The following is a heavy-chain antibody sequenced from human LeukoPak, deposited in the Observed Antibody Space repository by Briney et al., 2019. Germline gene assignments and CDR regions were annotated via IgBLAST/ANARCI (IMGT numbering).Heavy chain of an antibody. CDR2: IYHSGSA. CDR3: ARDLYTENYFDS. D-gene: IGHD1-1*01. J-gene: IGHJ4*02. V-gene: IGHV4-59*11. CDR1: GASISRHS. Sequence: PSETLSLTCAVSGASISRHSWSWIRQPPGKGLEWIGYIYHSGSANYSPSLKSRVTISLDTSQNYFSLRLTSVTAADTAVYYCARDLYTENYFDSWGQGILVTVSA.